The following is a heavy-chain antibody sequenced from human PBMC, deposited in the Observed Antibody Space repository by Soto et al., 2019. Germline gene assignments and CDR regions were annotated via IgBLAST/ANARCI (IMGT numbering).Heavy chain of an antibody. V-gene: IGHV4-59*08. CDR1: GGSISSYY. CDR3: ARLGEVYAMPDY. J-gene: IGHJ4*02. D-gene: IGHD2-8*01. Sequence: QVQLQESGPGLVKPSETLSLTCTVSGGSISSYYWSWIRQPPGKGLEWIGYIYYSGSTNYNPSLKSRVTISVDTSKNQFSLKLSSVTAADTAVYYCARLGEVYAMPDYWGQGTLVTVSS. CDR2: IYYSGST.